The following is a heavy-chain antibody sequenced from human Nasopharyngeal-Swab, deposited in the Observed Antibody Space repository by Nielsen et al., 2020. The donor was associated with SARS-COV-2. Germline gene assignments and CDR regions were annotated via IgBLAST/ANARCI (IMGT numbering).Heavy chain of an antibody. V-gene: IGHV4-34*01. Sequence: WIRQPPGKRLEWIGEINHSGSTNYNPSLKSRVTISVDTSKNQFSLKLSSVTAADTAVYYCARGQGPRHYYDSSGYYYDVLGRGYYFDYWGQGTLVTISS. J-gene: IGHJ4*02. D-gene: IGHD3-22*01. CDR2: INHSGST. CDR3: ARGQGPRHYYDSSGYYYDVLGRGYYFDY.